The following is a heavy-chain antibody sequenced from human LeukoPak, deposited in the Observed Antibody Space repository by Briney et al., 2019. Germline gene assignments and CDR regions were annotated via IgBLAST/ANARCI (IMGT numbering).Heavy chain of an antibody. V-gene: IGHV1-69*13. CDR3: ARERVHCSGGSCYLSADDWYFDL. J-gene: IGHJ2*01. Sequence: ASVKVSCKASGGTFSSYAISWVRQAPGQGLEWMGGIIPIFGTANYAQKFQGRVTITADESTSTAYMELSSLRSEDTAVYYCARERVHCSGGSCYLSADDWYFDLWGRGTLVTVSS. D-gene: IGHD2-15*01. CDR1: GGTFSSYA. CDR2: IIPIFGTA.